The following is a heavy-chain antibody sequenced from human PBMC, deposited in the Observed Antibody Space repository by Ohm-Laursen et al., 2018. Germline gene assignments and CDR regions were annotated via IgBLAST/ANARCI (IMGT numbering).Heavy chain of an antibody. CDR3: AKDSSSSGVDTAMVSDFFDY. D-gene: IGHD5-18*01. Sequence: SLRLSCSASGFTFSSYAMTWVRQVPGKGLEWVSAISGSGGSTYYADSVKGRFTISRDNSKNTLYLQINSLRAEDTAVYYCAKDSSSSGVDTAMVSDFFDYWGQGTLVTVSS. CDR2: ISGSGGST. CDR1: GFTFSSYA. J-gene: IGHJ4*02. V-gene: IGHV3-23*01.